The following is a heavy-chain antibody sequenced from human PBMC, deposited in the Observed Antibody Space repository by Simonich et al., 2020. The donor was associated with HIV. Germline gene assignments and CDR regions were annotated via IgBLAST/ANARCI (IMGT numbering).Heavy chain of an antibody. D-gene: IGHD6-13*01. CDR3: ARLTAGGLGEYFQH. J-gene: IGHJ1*01. V-gene: IGHV4-34*01. CDR1: GGSLNVYY. Sequence: QVQLQQWGAGLLKPSETLSLTCAVDGGSLNVYYWGWCRQPPGKGLEWIGEINHSGSTNYKPSLKSRVTISVDTAKNQFSLKLSSVTAADTAVYYCARLTAGGLGEYFQHWGQGTLVTVSS. CDR2: INHSGST.